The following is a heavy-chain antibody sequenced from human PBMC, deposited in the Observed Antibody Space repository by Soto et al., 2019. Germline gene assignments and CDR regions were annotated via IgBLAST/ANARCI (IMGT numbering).Heavy chain of an antibody. D-gene: IGHD6-19*01. CDR3: ARIGGWYDPFDY. CDR2: IDWDDGK. CDR1: GFSLSTSGMC. Sequence: SGPTLVNPTQTLTLTCTFSGFSLSTSGMCVSWIRQPPGKALEWLARIDWDDGKYYSTSLKTRLTISKDTSKNQVVLTMTNMDPVDTATYYCARIGGWYDPFDYWGQGTLVTVSS. V-gene: IGHV2-70*11. J-gene: IGHJ4*02.